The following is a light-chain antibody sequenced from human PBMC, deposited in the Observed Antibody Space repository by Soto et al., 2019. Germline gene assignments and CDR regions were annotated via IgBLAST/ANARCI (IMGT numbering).Light chain of an antibody. V-gene: IGKV1-17*01. J-gene: IGKJ1*01. CDR2: AAS. CDR3: LQHNSYPRT. Sequence: DIQMTQSPSSLSASVGDRVTITCRASPGIRSDLGWYQQKPGEAPKRLIYAASSLQSGVPSRFSGSGSGTEFTLTISRLQPEDFATYYCLQHNSYPRTFGQGTKVDIK. CDR1: PGIRSD.